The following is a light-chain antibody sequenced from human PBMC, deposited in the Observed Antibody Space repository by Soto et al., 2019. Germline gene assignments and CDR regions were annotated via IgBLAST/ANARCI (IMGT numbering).Light chain of an antibody. J-gene: IGKJ1*01. CDR3: QQYTSYWT. Sequence: DIQMTQSPSTLSASVGERVTITCRASQSIGRWLAWYQQXPGKAPKVLIYDASSLESGVPSRFSGSGSGTEFTLTISSLPPDDFASYYYQQYTSYWTFGQGTKVDIK. CDR1: QSIGRW. V-gene: IGKV1-5*01. CDR2: DAS.